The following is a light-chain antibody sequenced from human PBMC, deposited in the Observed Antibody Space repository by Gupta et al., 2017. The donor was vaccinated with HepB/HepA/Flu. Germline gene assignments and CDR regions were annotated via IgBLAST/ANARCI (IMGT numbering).Light chain of an antibody. J-gene: IGLJ1*01. V-gene: IGLV1-44*01. CDR2: TND. CDR3: AAWDDSLNGLYV. CDR1: RSNIGSNA. Sequence: QSVLTQPPSVSGTHGQRVTISCSGGRSNIGSNAVKWYQQLPEAAPKLLIHTNDQRPSGVPDRFSGSKSGTSASLAISGLQSEDEADYYCAAWDDSLNGLYVFGTGTKVTVL.